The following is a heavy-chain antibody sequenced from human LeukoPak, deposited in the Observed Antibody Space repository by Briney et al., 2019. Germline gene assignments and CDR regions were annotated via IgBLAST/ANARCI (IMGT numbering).Heavy chain of an antibody. V-gene: IGHV3-11*03. D-gene: IGHD3-16*01. CDR3: ARRFLLIGGSGSRYYFDY. CDR1: GFTFSAYY. CDR2: ISDSGTYT. J-gene: IGHJ4*02. Sequence: PGGSLRLSCAASGFTFSAYYMNWLRQAPGKGLEWLSHISDSGTYTDYADSVKGRFTISRDNAKNSLYLQMNNLRAEDTAVYYFARRFLLIGGSGSRYYFDYWGQGTLVTVSS.